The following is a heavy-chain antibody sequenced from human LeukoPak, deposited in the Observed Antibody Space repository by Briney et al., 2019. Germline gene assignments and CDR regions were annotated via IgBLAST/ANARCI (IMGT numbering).Heavy chain of an antibody. CDR3: ASYGGTSRAFDY. V-gene: IGHV4-59*01. Sequence: SETLPLTCTVSGGSFSSYYWSWIRQPPGKGLEWIGDIYYTGITYYNPSVKSRVTISVDTSKNQFSLELSSLTAADTAVYYCASYGGTSRAFDYWGQGTLVTVSS. D-gene: IGHD1-26*01. CDR2: IYYTGIT. J-gene: IGHJ4*02. CDR1: GGSFSSYY.